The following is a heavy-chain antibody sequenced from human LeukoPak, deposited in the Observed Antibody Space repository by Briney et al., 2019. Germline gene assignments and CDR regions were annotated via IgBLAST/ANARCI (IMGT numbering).Heavy chain of an antibody. V-gene: IGHV1-46*01. D-gene: IGHD1-20*01. Sequence: RASVKVSCKASGYTFTSYYIHWVRQVPGQGLEWMGIINPSGGSTTYAQKFQGRVTMTRDTSTSTVYMELSSLRSEDTAVYYCARAYNWNDYFDYWGQGTLVTVSS. CDR3: ARAYNWNDYFDY. J-gene: IGHJ4*02. CDR2: INPSGGST. CDR1: GYTFTSYY.